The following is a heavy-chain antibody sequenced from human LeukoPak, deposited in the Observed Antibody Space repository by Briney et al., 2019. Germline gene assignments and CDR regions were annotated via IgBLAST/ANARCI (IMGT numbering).Heavy chain of an antibody. CDR1: GFTFSSYE. J-gene: IGHJ1*01. V-gene: IGHV3-48*03. CDR2: ISSSGSTI. Sequence: GGSLRLSCAASGFTFSSYEMDWVRQAPGKGLEWVSYISSSGSTIYYADSVKGRFTISRDNAKNSLYLQMNSLRAEDTAVYYCVVGDYYDSSGYYRAFQHWGQGTLVTVSS. CDR3: VVGDYYDSSGYYRAFQH. D-gene: IGHD3-22*01.